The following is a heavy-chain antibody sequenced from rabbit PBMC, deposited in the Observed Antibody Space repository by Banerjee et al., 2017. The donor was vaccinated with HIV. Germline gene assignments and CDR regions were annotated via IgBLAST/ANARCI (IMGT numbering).Heavy chain of an antibody. CDR3: ARMDASIIYYYNL. J-gene: IGHJ6*01. V-gene: IGHV1S45*01. Sequence: QEQLVESGGGLVQPGGSLKLSCKASALDFTSYGISWVRQAPGKGLEWIGYIDPIFGTTYYASWAKGRFTISKTSSTTVTLQMTSLTAADTATYFCARMDASIIYYYNLWGQGTLVTVS. D-gene: IGHD8-1*01. CDR1: ALDFTSYG. CDR2: IDPIFGTT.